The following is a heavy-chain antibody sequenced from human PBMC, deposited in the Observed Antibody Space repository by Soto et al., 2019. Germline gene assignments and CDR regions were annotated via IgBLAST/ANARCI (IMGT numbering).Heavy chain of an antibody. J-gene: IGHJ4*02. CDR3: AKDDDSSGYYYGPLDY. CDR2: ISSAVNT. CDR1: GFTFSNYA. Sequence: PGGSLRLSCAGSGFTFSNYAMSWVRQAPGKGLEWVSAISSAVNTYYADSVKGRFTISRDNSKNTLYLQMNSLRAEDTAVYYCAKDDDSSGYYYGPLDYWGQGTLVTVSS. D-gene: IGHD3-22*01. V-gene: IGHV3-23*01.